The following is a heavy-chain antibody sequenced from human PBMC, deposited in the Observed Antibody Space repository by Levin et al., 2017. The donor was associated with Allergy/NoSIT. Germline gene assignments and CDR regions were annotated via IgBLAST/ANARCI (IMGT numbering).Heavy chain of an antibody. V-gene: IGHV1-46*01. J-gene: IGHJ6*02. Sequence: PAASVKVSCKPSGYTFTRFFIHWVRQAPGRGLEWLGMINPNGGSRQHAHSFQGRVTLTRDMSTSTVYMDLSSLTSDDTAIYYCARFGGEKNEYGDYVLYHGLDVWGQGTTVTVSS. CDR2: INPNGGSR. CDR1: GYTFTRFF. D-gene: IGHD4-17*01. CDR3: ARFGGEKNEYGDYVLYHGLDV.